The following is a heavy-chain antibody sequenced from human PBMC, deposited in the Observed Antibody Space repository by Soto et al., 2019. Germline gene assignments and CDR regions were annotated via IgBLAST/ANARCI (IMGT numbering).Heavy chain of an antibody. V-gene: IGHV4-30-4*01. CDR2: INYSGNT. Sequence: SETLSLTCSVSGGSISSGYYYWSWIRQPPGKGLEWIGNINYSGNTYYNPSLKSRLIISIDTTKNPFSLKVGSVTAADTAVYYCASSSLYGMDGWGQGTTVTVSS. J-gene: IGHJ6*02. CDR3: ASSSLYGMDG. CDR1: GGSISSGYYY.